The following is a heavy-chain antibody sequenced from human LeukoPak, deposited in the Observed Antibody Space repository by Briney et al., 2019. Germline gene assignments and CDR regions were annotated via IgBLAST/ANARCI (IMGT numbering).Heavy chain of an antibody. CDR3: ARGRYLTTLGGAAAGFLDS. CDR1: GGSFSSYY. D-gene: IGHD6-13*01. J-gene: IGHJ4*02. Sequence: SETLSLTCAVYGGSFSSYYLSWIRQSPGKGLEWIGEINHSGSTNYNPSLKNRVTISVDTSKNQFSLRLTSVTAADTAVYYCARGRYLTTLGGAAAGFLDSWGQGTLVTVSS. V-gene: IGHV4-34*01. CDR2: INHSGST.